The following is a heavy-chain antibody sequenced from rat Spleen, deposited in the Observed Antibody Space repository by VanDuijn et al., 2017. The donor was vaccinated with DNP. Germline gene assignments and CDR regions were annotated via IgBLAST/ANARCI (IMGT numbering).Heavy chain of an antibody. CDR2: INKDSRTI. CDR3: ARAGYYGLSAY. D-gene: IGHD1-6*01. Sequence: EVKLVESGGGLVQPGRSLKLSCAASGFNLNDYWLGWVRQAPGKGLEWIGEINKDSRTINYSPSLKDKFTISRDNAQNTLYLQMSKLGSEDTAIYYCARAGYYGLSAYWGQGVMVTVSS. V-gene: IGHV4-2*01. J-gene: IGHJ2*01. CDR1: GFNLNDYW.